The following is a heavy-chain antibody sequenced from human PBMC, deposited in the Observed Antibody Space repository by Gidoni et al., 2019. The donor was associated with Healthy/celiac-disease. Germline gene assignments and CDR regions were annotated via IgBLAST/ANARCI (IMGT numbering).Heavy chain of an antibody. D-gene: IGHD3-10*01. Sequence: QVQLVQSGAEVKKPGASVKVSCKASGYTFTSYGISWVRQAPGQGLEWMGWISAYNGNTNDAQKLQGRVTMTTDTSTSTAYMELRSLRSDDTAVYYCARGDVLLWFGESPTYYYYGMDVWGQGTTVTVSS. CDR2: ISAYNGNT. CDR1: GYTFTSYG. CDR3: ARGDVLLWFGESPTYYYYGMDV. V-gene: IGHV1-18*04. J-gene: IGHJ6*02.